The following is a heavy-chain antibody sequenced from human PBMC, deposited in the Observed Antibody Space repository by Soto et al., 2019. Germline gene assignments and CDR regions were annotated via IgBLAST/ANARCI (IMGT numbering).Heavy chain of an antibody. CDR2: IWHDGTNK. CDR3: GRSIDYRTILGNYYDYHAVDV. Sequence: ALRLSCAVSGFTFGAFGLHWVRQVTGPVLEWDALIWHDGTNKFYIDSLQGRFTISRDNYKNTLDLQMNSLVAEDKAVYYCGRSIDYRTILGNYYDYHAVDVWRQGSTDAVTS. V-gene: IGHV3-33*01. D-gene: IGHD3-16*01. CDR1: GFTFGAFG. J-gene: IGHJ6*02.